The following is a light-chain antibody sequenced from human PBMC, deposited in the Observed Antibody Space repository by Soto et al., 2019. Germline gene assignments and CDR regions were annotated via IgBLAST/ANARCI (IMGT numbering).Light chain of an antibody. J-gene: IGKJ1*01. CDR2: ASS. CDR1: QNIRNY. Sequence: DIQMTQSPSSLSSSIGDRVTITCRASQNIRNYLNWYQQKPGQAPNLLIYASSSLRGGVPSRFRGSGSGTEFTLTISSLQSEDFAVYYCQQYNNWLTWTFGQGTKVEIK. CDR3: QQYNNWLTWT. V-gene: IGKV1-39*01.